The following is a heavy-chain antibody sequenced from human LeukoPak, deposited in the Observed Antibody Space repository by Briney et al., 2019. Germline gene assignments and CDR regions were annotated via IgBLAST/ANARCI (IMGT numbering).Heavy chain of an antibody. CDR1: GGTFSSYA. J-gene: IGHJ5*02. CDR3: ARGAFGPTNWFDP. V-gene: IGHV1-69*05. CDR2: IIPIFGTA. Sequence: SVKVSCKASGGTFSSYAISWVRQAPGQGLEGMGRIIPIFGTANYAQKFQGRVTITKDESTSTAYMELSSLRSEDTAVYYCARGAFGPTNWFDPWGQGTLVTVSS. D-gene: IGHD1-26*01.